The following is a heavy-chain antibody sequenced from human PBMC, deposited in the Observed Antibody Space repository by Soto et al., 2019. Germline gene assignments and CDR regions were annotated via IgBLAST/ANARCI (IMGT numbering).Heavy chain of an antibody. J-gene: IGHJ4*02. V-gene: IGHV5-51*01. CDR2: IYPGDSDT. CDR3: ARRWREYEWELGPNFDY. D-gene: IGHD1-26*01. Sequence: GASLKISCKGSGYSFTSYWIGWVRQMPGKGLEWMGIIYPGDSDTRYSPSFQGQVTISADKSISTAYLQWSSLKASDAAMYYCARRWREYEWELGPNFDYWGQGTLVTVSS. CDR1: GYSFTSYW.